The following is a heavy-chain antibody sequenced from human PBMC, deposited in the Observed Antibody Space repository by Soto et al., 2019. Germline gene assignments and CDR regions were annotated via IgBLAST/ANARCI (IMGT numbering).Heavy chain of an antibody. CDR3: ARESGGATATLDYYYFYMDV. D-gene: IGHD5-12*01. Sequence: QVQLVQSGAEVKKPGASVKVSCKTSGDSFSAYYLHWVRQAPGQGLEWLGWINPNGGATKYAQNFRGRVAMTRDTSIRTAYLELTSLRSDDTAIYYCARESGGATATLDYYYFYMDVWGKGTTVTVSS. CDR2: INPNGGAT. CDR1: GDSFSAYY. V-gene: IGHV1-2*02. J-gene: IGHJ6*03.